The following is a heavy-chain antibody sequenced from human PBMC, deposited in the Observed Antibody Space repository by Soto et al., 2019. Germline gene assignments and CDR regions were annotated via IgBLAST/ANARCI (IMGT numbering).Heavy chain of an antibody. D-gene: IGHD4-17*01. V-gene: IGHV1-69*01. CDR2: IIPVFGTA. Sequence: QVPLVQSGAEVKKPGSSVKVSCTASGGPFATYAITWVRQSPRQGPEWMGGIIPVFGTATYAQKFQGRITITADESTNTVYMEVGSLRSEDTAVYYCASPPPLTTVTTVALNIWGQGTTVIVSS. CDR1: GGPFATYA. J-gene: IGHJ3*02. CDR3: ASPPPLTTVTTVALNI.